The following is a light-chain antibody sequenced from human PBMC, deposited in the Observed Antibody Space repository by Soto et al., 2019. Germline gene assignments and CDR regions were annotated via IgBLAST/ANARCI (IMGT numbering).Light chain of an antibody. Sequence: EIMFTQSPGTLSLSPGERATLSCRASQSVYSSYLAWYQQRPGQAPRLLFYDASIRATGIPDRFSGSGSGTDFSLTISRLEPEDFAVYYCHQYGSSPWTFGQGTKVDIK. CDR2: DAS. V-gene: IGKV3-20*01. J-gene: IGKJ1*01. CDR1: QSVYSSY. CDR3: HQYGSSPWT.